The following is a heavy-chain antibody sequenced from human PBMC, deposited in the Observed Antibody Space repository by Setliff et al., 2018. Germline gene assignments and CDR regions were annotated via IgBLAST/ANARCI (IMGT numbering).Heavy chain of an antibody. CDR3: ARGGTFRYFDF. CDR2: IYYSGSTS. V-gene: IGHV4-31*03. D-gene: IGHD5-12*01. CDR1: GGSISSGGYY. Sequence: NPSETLSLTCTVSGGSISSGGYYWSWIRQHPGKGLEWIGYIYYSGSTSYYNPSLKSRVTISVDTSKNQFSLKLRSVTAADTAVYYCARGGTFRYFDFWGQGAPVTVSS. J-gene: IGHJ4*02.